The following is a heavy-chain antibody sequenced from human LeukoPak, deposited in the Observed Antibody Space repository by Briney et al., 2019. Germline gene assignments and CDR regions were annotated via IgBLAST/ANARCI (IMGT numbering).Heavy chain of an antibody. D-gene: IGHD1-14*01. V-gene: IGHV3-73*01. CDR1: GFTFSGSP. J-gene: IGHJ4*02. CDR2: IRSKDNSYAT. Sequence: GGSLRLSCAASGFTFSGSPIHWVRQASGKGLEWVGRIRSKDNSYATAYAASVKGRFTISRDDSKNTAYLQMNSLRAEDTAVYYCARDSAVFRGISSPDFDYWGQGTLVTVSS. CDR3: ARDSAVFRGISSPDFDY.